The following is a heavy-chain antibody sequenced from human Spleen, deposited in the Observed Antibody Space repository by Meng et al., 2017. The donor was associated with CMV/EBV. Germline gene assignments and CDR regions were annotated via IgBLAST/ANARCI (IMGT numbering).Heavy chain of an antibody. CDR2: IKQDGSET. CDR3: AREYSYGYEPNYYYGMDV. J-gene: IGHJ6*02. Sequence: GESLKISCAASEFTFPKYWMTWVRQTPGKGLEWVANIKQDGSETNYVDSVKGRFIISRDNAKNTLYLQMNSLRAKDTAVYYCAREYSYGYEPNYYYGMDVWGQGTTVTVSS. CDR1: EFTFPKYW. D-gene: IGHD5-18*01. V-gene: IGHV3-7*01.